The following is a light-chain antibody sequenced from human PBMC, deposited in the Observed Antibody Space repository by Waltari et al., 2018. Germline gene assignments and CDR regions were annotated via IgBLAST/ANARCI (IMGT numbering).Light chain of an antibody. V-gene: IGKV1-39*01. CDR1: QRIITY. CDR2: GAS. CDR3: QQSDSLPGT. Sequence: DIQMTQSPSSFSASVGDRVTITGRASQRIITYLSWCKQKPGKATNLLIYGASNLQSGVPSRFSGRDSGTDFTLTISCLQPEDFANYDCQQSDSLPGTFGQGTKVEI. J-gene: IGKJ1*01.